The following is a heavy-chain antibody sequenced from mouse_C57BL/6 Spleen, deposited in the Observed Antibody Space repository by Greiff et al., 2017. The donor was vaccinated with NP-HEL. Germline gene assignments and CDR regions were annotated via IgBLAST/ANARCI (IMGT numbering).Heavy chain of an antibody. V-gene: IGHV5-4*01. Sequence: EVQLVESGGGLVKPGGSLKLSCAASGFTFSSYAMSWVRQTPEKRLEWVATISDGGSYTYYPDNVKGRFTISRDNAKNNPYLQMSHLKSEDTAMYYCARDRIYFDYWGQGTTLTVSS. CDR2: ISDGGSYT. J-gene: IGHJ2*01. CDR3: ARDRIYFDY. CDR1: GFTFSSYA.